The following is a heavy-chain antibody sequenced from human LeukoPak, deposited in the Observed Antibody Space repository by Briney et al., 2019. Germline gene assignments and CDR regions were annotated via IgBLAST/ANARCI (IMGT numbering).Heavy chain of an antibody. D-gene: IGHD2-8*01. V-gene: IGHV1-58*02. CDR1: GFTFTSSA. Sequence: GASVKVSCKASGFTFTSSAMQWVRQARGQRLEWIGWIVVGSGNTNYAQKFQGRVTITADKSTSTAYMELSSLRSEDTAVYYCARDDCTNGVCYIDYWGQGTPVTVSS. CDR2: IVVGSGNT. J-gene: IGHJ4*02. CDR3: ARDDCTNGVCYIDY.